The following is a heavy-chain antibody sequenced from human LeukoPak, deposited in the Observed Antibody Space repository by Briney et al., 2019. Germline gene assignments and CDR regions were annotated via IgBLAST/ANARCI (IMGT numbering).Heavy chain of an antibody. CDR2: ISSSSGNI. V-gene: IGHV3-11*03. Sequence: GRSLRLSCAASGFTFSGYYMTWIRHAPGKGLECDSYISSSSGNINYADSVKGRFTISRDNAKNSLYLQMNTLRAEDTAVYYCARPYYDRSGYYCAFDIWGQGTMVTVSS. J-gene: IGHJ3*02. CDR1: GFTFSGYY. CDR3: ARPYYDRSGYYCAFDI. D-gene: IGHD3-22*01.